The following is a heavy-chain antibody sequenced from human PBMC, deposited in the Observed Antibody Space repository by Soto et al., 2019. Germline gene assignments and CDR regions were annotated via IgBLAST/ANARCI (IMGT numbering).Heavy chain of an antibody. J-gene: IGHJ5*02. CDR2: INHSGIT. D-gene: IGHD3-3*01. Sequence: QVQLQQWGTGLLKSSETLSLTCAVNGGSFSDYKWTWIRQSPGKGLEWIGEINHSGITNYNPSFKSRVTLSVDTSKKQFSLRVKSVTAADTAIYFSARGAIWSARDWFAPWGQGTLVTVSS. CDR3: ARGAIWSARDWFAP. CDR1: GGSFSDYK. V-gene: IGHV4-34*01.